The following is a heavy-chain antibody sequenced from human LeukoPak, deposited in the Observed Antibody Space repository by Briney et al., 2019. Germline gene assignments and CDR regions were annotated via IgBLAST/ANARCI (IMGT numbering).Heavy chain of an antibody. J-gene: IGHJ4*02. V-gene: IGHV4-34*01. D-gene: IGHD6-19*01. CDR1: GGSFSGYY. Sequence: SETLSLTCTVSGGSFSGYYWSWIRQPPGKGLEWIGEINHSGSTNYNPSLKSRVTISVDTSKNQFSLKLSSVTAADTAVYYCARGRGGGWYIFDYWGQGTLVTVSS. CDR3: ARGRGGGWYIFDY. CDR2: INHSGST.